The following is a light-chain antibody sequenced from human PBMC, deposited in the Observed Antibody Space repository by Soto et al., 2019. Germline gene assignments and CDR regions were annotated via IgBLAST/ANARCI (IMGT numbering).Light chain of an antibody. CDR3: QVFVNSVWT. CDR2: RTS. Sequence: EIVLTQSPGSLSLSPGERATLTCRASQSVNSNYLAWYQQKPGQAPRLLIYRTSSRATGIPDRFSGSGSGTDFTLTISRLEPEDFAVYFCQVFVNSVWTFGQGTKVGVK. J-gene: IGKJ1*01. V-gene: IGKV3-20*01. CDR1: QSVNSNY.